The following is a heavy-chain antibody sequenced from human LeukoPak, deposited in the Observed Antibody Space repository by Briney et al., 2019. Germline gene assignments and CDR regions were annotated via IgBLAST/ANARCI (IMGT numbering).Heavy chain of an antibody. V-gene: IGHV3-30-3*01. Sequence: GGSLRLSCAASGFTFSSYPMHWVRQAPGKGLEWVAVISYDGSEKHYADPVKDRFTISRDNSKNTLYLQMNSLRAEDTAMYYCAREGNSGYYPYWGQGILVTVSS. CDR2: ISYDGSEK. CDR1: GFTFSSYP. CDR3: AREGNSGYYPY. J-gene: IGHJ4*02. D-gene: IGHD3-22*01.